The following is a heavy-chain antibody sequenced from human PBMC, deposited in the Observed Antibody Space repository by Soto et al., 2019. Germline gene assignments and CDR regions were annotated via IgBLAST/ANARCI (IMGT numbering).Heavy chain of an antibody. J-gene: IGHJ4*02. CDR1: GFILSRHG. D-gene: IGHD5-12*01. Sequence: GGSLRLSCAASGFILSRHGMHWVRQAPGKGLEWAALISPDGSYTYYSDSVKGRFTISRDNSGNTLYLHMNSLRAEDTAVYYCARDLGTLAIGIDVWGQGSLVTVSS. V-gene: IGHV3-30*03. CDR3: ARDLGTLAIGIDV. CDR2: ISPDGSYT.